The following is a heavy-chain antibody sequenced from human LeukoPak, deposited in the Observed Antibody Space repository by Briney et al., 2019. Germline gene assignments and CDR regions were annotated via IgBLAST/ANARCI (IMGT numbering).Heavy chain of an antibody. D-gene: IGHD5-18*01. V-gene: IGHV1-69*01. CDR2: IIPIFGTA. CDR3: ARGRRLYSYGSDYYYMDV. CDR1: GGTFSSYA. J-gene: IGHJ6*03. Sequence: ASVKVSCKASGGTFSSYAISWVRQAPGQGLEWMGGIIPIFGTANYAQKFQGRVTITADESTSTAYMELSSLRSEDTAVYYCARGRRLYSYGSDYYYMDVWGKGTTVTVSS.